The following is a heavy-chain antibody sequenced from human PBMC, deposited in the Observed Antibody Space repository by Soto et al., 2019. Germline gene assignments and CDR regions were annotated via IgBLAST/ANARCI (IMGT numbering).Heavy chain of an antibody. CDR1: GGTFSSYA. CDR3: ARDRLPYYYGSGSYPRFDD. V-gene: IGHV1-69*13. Sequence: SVKVSCKASGGTFSSYAISWVRQAPGQGLEWMGGIIPIFGTANYAQKFQGRVTITADESTSTAYMELSSLRSEDTAVYYCARDRLPYYYGSGSYPRFDDWGQGTLVTVSS. J-gene: IGHJ4*02. CDR2: IIPIFGTA. D-gene: IGHD3-10*01.